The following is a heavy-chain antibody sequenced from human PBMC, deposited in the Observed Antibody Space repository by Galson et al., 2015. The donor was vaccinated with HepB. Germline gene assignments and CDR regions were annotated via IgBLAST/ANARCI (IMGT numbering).Heavy chain of an antibody. Sequence: SLRLSCAASGFTFGSYGMHWVRQAPGKGLEWVAVISYDGSNKYYADFVKGRFTLSRDNSKNTLYLQMNSLRAEDTAVYYCAKDIGGVAVAGFFDYWGQGTLVTVSS. CDR1: GFTFGSYG. CDR3: AKDIGGVAVAGFFDY. D-gene: IGHD6-19*01. J-gene: IGHJ4*02. CDR2: ISYDGSNK. V-gene: IGHV3-30*18.